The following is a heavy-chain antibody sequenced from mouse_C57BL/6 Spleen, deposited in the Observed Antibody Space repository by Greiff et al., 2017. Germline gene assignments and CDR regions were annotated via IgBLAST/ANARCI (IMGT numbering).Heavy chain of an antibody. V-gene: IGHV1-80*01. J-gene: IGHJ2*01. D-gene: IGHD1-1*01. CDR2: IYPGDGDT. Sequence: QRVESGAELVKPGASVKISCKASGYAFSSYWMNWVKQRPGQGLEWIGQIYPGDGDTNYNGKFKCKATLTADKSSSSSYMHLSSLTSEDSAVYFCSTVVAYYFDYWGQGTTLTVSS. CDR1: GYAFSSYW. CDR3: STVVAYYFDY.